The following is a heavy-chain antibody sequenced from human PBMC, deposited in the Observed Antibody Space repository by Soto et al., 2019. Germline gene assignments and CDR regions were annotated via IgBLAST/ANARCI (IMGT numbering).Heavy chain of an antibody. Sequence: QLQLQESGPGLVRPSETLSLTCTVSGGSISSSNYYWGWIRQPPGKGLEWMGSIYYSGSTHNNPSLKSRVTMSVDTSKNQFSLKLSSVTAADTALYYCARLLYDSRGYYYFDYWGQGTLVTVSS. V-gene: IGHV4-39*01. CDR1: GGSISSSNYY. CDR3: ARLLYDSRGYYYFDY. J-gene: IGHJ4*02. D-gene: IGHD3-22*01. CDR2: IYYSGST.